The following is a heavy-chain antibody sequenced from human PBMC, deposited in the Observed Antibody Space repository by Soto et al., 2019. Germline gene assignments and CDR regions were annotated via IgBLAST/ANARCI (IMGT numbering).Heavy chain of an antibody. J-gene: IGHJ6*03. V-gene: IGHV4-59*01. CDR1: GGSISSYY. Sequence: PSETLSLTCTVSGGSISSYYWSWIRQPPGKGLEWIGYIYYSGSTNYNPSLKSRVTISVDTSKNQFSLKLSSVTAADTAVYYCARADSNYEAYYYYYYMDFWGKGTTVTVSS. CDR3: ARADSNYEAYYYYYYMDF. D-gene: IGHD4-4*01. CDR2: IYYSGST.